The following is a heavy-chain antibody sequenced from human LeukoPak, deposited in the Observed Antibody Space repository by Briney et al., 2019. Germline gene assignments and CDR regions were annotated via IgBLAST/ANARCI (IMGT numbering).Heavy chain of an antibody. CDR2: IYYSGST. CDR3: ARAYCGGDCYPEY. V-gene: IGHV4-39*07. Sequence: PSETLSLTCTVSGDSITSGSYYWGWIRQPPGRGLEWIGSIYYSGSTYYNPSLKSRVTISVDTSKNQFSLKLSSVTAADTAVYYCARAYCGGDCYPEYWGQGTLVTVSS. J-gene: IGHJ4*02. CDR1: GDSITSGSYY. D-gene: IGHD2-21*02.